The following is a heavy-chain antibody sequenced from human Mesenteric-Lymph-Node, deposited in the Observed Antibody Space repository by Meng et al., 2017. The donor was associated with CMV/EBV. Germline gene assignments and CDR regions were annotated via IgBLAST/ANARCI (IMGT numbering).Heavy chain of an antibody. CDR1: GFTFSSYA. Sequence: GESLKISCAASGFTFSSYAMHWVRQAPGKGLEWVAVISYDGSNKYYADSVKGRFTISRDNSKNTLYLQMNSLRAEDTAVYYCARSLVVPAATQNYYYYGMDVWGQGTTVTVSS. CDR2: ISYDGSNK. CDR3: ARSLVVPAATQNYYYYGMDV. V-gene: IGHV3-30*04. D-gene: IGHD2-2*01. J-gene: IGHJ6*02.